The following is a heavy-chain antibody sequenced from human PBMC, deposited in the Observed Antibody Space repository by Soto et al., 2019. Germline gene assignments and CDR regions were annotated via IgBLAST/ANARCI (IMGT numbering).Heavy chain of an antibody. J-gene: IGHJ4*02. Sequence: VESGGALVSPGGSLRLSCVASGFSFSDHSMHWVRRAPGKGLQWISYISSTGATTYYADSVKGRFTVSRDNAKNALFLQMNSLRDDDTATYYCARLPKGSLATAWGQGARVTVSS. V-gene: IGHV3-48*02. CDR2: ISSTGATT. CDR3: ARLPKGSLATA. D-gene: IGHD2-21*02. CDR1: GFSFSDHS.